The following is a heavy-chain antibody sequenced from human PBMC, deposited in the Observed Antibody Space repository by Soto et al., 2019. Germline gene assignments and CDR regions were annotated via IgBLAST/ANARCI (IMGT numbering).Heavy chain of an antibody. V-gene: IGHV1-69*01. J-gene: IGHJ6*02. CDR1: GGTFSSYA. Sequence: QVQLVQSGAEVKKPGSSVKVSCKASGGTFSSYAISWVRQAPGQGLEWMGGIIPIFGTANYAKKFQGRVTISADESTSTAYMELSSLRSEDTALYYSARDGGYCSSTSCYEYYYYGMDVWGQGTTVTVSS. D-gene: IGHD2-2*01. CDR2: IIPIFGTA. CDR3: ARDGGYCSSTSCYEYYYYGMDV.